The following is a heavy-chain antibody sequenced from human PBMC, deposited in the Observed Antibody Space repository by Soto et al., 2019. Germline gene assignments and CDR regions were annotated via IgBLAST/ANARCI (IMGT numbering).Heavy chain of an antibody. CDR3: GRDRYTGRYAWFDP. Sequence: QVQLVQSGAEVKKPGASVKVSCKASGCSFTAYHLYWVRQAPGQGLEWMGWINPNTGDTTYAQKFQGRVTMTRDTSISTVYMQVSRLTSDDTAVYYCGRDRYTGRYAWFDPWGQGTLLTVSS. V-gene: IGHV1-2*02. CDR1: GCSFTAYH. D-gene: IGHD1-26*01. CDR2: INPNTGDT. J-gene: IGHJ5*02.